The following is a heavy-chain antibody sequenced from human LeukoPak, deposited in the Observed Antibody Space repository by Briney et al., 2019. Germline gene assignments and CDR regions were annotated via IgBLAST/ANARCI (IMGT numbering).Heavy chain of an antibody. CDR3: ARDYYDSSGYYFSFITRY. J-gene: IGHJ4*02. V-gene: IGHV1-18*01. Sequence: ASVKVSCKASGYTFTSYGISWVRQAPGQGLEWMGWISAYNGNTNYAQKLQGRVTMTTDTSTSTAYMELRSLRSDDTAVYYCARDYYDSSGYYFSFITRYWGQGTLVTVS. CDR1: GYTFTSYG. D-gene: IGHD3-22*01. CDR2: ISAYNGNT.